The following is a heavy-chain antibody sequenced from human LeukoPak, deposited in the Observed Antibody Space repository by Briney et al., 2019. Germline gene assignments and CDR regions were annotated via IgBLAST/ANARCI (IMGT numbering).Heavy chain of an antibody. CDR2: IKGKTDDGTT. Sequence: GGSLRLSRAASGFTFNNAWMNWVRQVPGKGLEWVGRIKGKTDDGTTDYAAPVKGRFTISRDDSKKTVYLQMNSLKTEDTAVYYCTRAKGGYSDGYATDYWGQGTRVTVSS. V-gene: IGHV3-15*07. D-gene: IGHD5-18*01. J-gene: IGHJ4*02. CDR3: TRAKGGYSDGYATDY. CDR1: GFTFNNAW.